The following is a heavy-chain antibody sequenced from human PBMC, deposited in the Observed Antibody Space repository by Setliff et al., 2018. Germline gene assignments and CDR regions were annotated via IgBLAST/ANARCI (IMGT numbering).Heavy chain of an antibody. V-gene: IGHV1-18*01. J-gene: IGHJ3*02. CDR2: ISSYNGKT. CDR3: ARDLDYQYYYETSGRDAFDI. Sequence: ASVKVSCKTSGYAFITFGMSWVRQAPGQGLEWMGWISSYNGKTNYAQKHQGRVTMTTETSTSTAYMELRSLRSDDTAVYYCARDLDYQYYYETSGRDAFDIWGLGTMVTVSS. D-gene: IGHD3-22*01. CDR1: GYAFITFG.